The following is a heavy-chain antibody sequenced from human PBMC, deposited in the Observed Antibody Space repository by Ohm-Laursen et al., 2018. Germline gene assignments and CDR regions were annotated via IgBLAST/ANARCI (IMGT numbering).Heavy chain of an antibody. Sequence: PTQTLTLTCTFSGFSLSTSGVGVGWIRQPPGKALEWLALIYWDDDKRYSPSLRSRLTITKDSSKNQVVLTMTNMDPVDTATYYCARIPHGGYYYGMDVWGQGTTVTVSS. D-gene: IGHD5-18*01. CDR2: IYWDDDK. J-gene: IGHJ6*02. CDR1: GFSLSTSGVG. V-gene: IGHV2-5*02. CDR3: ARIPHGGYYYGMDV.